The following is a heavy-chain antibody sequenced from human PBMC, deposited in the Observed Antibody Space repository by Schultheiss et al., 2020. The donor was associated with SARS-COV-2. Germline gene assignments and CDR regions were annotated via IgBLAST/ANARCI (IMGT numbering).Heavy chain of an antibody. J-gene: IGHJ4*02. Sequence: GGSLRLSCAASGFTFSSYAMHWVRQAPGKGLEWVAVISYDGSNKYYADSVKGRFTISRYNSKNTLYLQMNSLRAEDTAVYYCARGGAAVPFDYWGQGTLVTVSS. CDR1: GFTFSSYA. V-gene: IGHV3-30*01. CDR3: ARGGAAVPFDY. D-gene: IGHD6-13*01. CDR2: ISYDGSNK.